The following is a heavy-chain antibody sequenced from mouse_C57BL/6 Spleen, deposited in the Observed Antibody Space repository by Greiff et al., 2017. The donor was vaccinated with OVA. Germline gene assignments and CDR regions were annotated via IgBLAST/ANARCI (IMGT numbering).Heavy chain of an antibody. CDR3: ARGGSSYAMDY. Sequence: QVQLQQSGAELVRPGTSVKVSCKASGYAFTNYFIEWVTQRPGQGLEWIGVINPGSGGTNYNEKFKGKETLTADKSSSTAYMQLSSLTSEDSAVYFSARGGSSYAMDYWGQGTSVTVSS. D-gene: IGHD1-1*01. J-gene: IGHJ4*01. V-gene: IGHV1-54*01. CDR1: GYAFTNYF. CDR2: INPGSGGT.